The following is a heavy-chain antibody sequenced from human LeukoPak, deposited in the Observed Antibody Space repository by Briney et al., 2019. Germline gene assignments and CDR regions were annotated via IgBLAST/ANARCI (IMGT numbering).Heavy chain of an antibody. V-gene: IGHV3-NL1*01. CDR2: ISGGGNT. CDR1: GFTFSSYS. Sequence: GGSLRLSCAASGFTFSSYSMQWVRQTPGKGLEWVSGISGGGNTFYSDSVRGRFTISRDNSKNTLYLDMTGLRAEDTAVYYCARDGVRDGLYFDYWGQGTLVTVSS. CDR3: ARDGVRDGLYFDY. J-gene: IGHJ4*02. D-gene: IGHD5-24*01.